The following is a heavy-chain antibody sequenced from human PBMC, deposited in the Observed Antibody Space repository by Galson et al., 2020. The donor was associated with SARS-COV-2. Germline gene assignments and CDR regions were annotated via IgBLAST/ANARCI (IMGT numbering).Heavy chain of an antibody. D-gene: IGHD3-3*01. CDR2: IYNSVNT. V-gene: IGHV4-39*07. CDR3: ARDYRSGYYIY. CDR1: GGSISSSDYY. Sequence: SETLSLTCTVSGGSISSSDYYWGWIRQPPGKGLEWIGSIYNSVNTYYSPSLKSQVTISVDASKNQFSLKLSSVTAADTAIYYCARDYRSGYYIYWGQGALVTVSS. J-gene: IGHJ4*02.